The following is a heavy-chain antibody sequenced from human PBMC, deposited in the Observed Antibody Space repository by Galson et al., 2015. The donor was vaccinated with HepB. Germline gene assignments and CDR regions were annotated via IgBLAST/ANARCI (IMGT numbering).Heavy chain of an antibody. CDR1: GYTFTSYG. Sequence: SVKVSCKASGYTFTSYGISWVRQAPGQGLEWMGWISAYNGNTNYAQKLQGRVTMTTDTSTSTAYMELRSLRSDDTAVYYCAREVRWVVVASTYYYYGMDVWGQGTTVTVSS. D-gene: IGHD2-15*01. CDR3: AREVRWVVVASTYYYYGMDV. J-gene: IGHJ6*02. CDR2: ISAYNGNT. V-gene: IGHV1-18*04.